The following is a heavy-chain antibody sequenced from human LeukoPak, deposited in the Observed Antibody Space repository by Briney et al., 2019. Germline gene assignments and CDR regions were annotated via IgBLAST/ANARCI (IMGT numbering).Heavy chain of an antibody. D-gene: IGHD3-22*01. CDR2: ISSSGNTI. V-gene: IGHV3-48*03. Sequence: PGGSLRLSCAASGFTFSNYEMNWVRQAPGKGLEWVSYISSSGNTIYHADSVKGRFTISSDNAKNSLYLQMNSLRAEDTAVYYCARGVYDSSGYYHYWGQGTLVTVSS. CDR3: ARGVYDSSGYYHY. J-gene: IGHJ4*02. CDR1: GFTFSNYE.